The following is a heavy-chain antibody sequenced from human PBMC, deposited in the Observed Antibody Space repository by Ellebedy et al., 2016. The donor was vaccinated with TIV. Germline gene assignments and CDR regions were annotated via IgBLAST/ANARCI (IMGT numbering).Heavy chain of an antibody. CDR2: ISYDGSNK. CDR1: GFTFSDYY. CDR3: AKDLRMYYDFWSGLDY. D-gene: IGHD3-3*01. V-gene: IGHV3-30*18. J-gene: IGHJ4*02. Sequence: GESLKISXAASGFTFSDYYMSWVRQAPGKGLEWVAVISYDGSNKYYADSVKGRFTISRDNSKNTLYLQMNSLRAEDTAVYYCAKDLRMYYDFWSGLDYWGQGTLVTVSS.